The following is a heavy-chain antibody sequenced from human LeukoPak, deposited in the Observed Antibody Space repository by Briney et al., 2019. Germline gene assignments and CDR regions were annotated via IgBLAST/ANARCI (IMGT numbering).Heavy chain of an antibody. CDR2: VGGSGSST. CDR3: ARVTGPIDY. J-gene: IGHJ4*01. V-gene: IGHV3-23*01. CDR1: GFTFSRYA. Sequence: GGSLRLSCAASGFTFSRYAMTWVRQAPGKGVEWVSTVGGSGSSTYYADFVKGRFTISRDNSKNTLYLQMKNLRAEETAIYYCARVTGPIDYWGQGTLVTVSA.